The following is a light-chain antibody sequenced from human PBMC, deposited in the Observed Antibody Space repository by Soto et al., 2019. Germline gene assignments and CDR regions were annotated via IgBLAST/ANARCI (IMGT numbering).Light chain of an antibody. CDR1: SGSIASNY. V-gene: IGLV6-57*04. CDR2: EDN. Sequence: NFMLTQPHSVSESPGKTVTISCTRSSGSIASNYVQWYQQRPGSAPTTVIYEDNQRPSGVPDRFSGSIDSSSNSASLTISGLKPEDEAAYYCQSYDSSIYVVFGGGTKLTVL. CDR3: QSYDSSIYVV. J-gene: IGLJ2*01.